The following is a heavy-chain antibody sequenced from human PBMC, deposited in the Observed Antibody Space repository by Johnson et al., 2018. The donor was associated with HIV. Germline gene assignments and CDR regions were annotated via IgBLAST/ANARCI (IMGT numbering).Heavy chain of an antibody. CDR3: ARERGSGLSTGSFDI. CDR1: GFTVSSNG. D-gene: IGHD2-15*01. J-gene: IGHJ3*02. V-gene: IGHV3-66*01. CDR2: INRGGNT. Sequence: VQLVESGGGLVQPGGSLRLSCAASGFTVSSNGMSWVRQAPGKGLEWVSVINRGGNTTCAESVKGRCTISRDNSKNTLYLQMNSLRAEDTALYYCARERGSGLSTGSFDIWGKGTMVTVSS.